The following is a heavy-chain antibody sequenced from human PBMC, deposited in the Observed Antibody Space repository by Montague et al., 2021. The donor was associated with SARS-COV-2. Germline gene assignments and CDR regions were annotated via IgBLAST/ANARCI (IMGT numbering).Heavy chain of an antibody. CDR2: ISGSDDTT. D-gene: IGHD2-2*01. CDR3: AKGFTSWPRGLFDY. Sequence: SLRLSCAASGFTLSSYAMNWVRQAPGKGLEWVSSISGSDDTTYYADSVKDRFTISRDSSKNTLYLQMNSLRVEETAVYYCAKGFTSWPRGLFDYWGQGSLVTVSS. V-gene: IGHV3-23*01. CDR1: GFTLSSYA. J-gene: IGHJ4*02.